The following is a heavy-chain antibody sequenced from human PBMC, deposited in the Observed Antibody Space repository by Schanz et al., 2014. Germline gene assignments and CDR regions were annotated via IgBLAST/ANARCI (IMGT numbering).Heavy chain of an antibody. CDR1: GFTFSSYA. V-gene: IGHV3-23*01. D-gene: IGHD3-10*01. CDR2: ISGSGGST. CDR3: AKGRFGKLSAFDI. J-gene: IGHJ3*02. Sequence: EVQLLESGGGLVQPGGSLRLSCAASGFTFSSYAMTWVRQAPGMGLEWVSAISGSGGSTYYADSVKGRFTISRDNSKNTLYLQMNSLRAEDTAVYYCAKGRFGKLSAFDIWGQGTMVTVSS.